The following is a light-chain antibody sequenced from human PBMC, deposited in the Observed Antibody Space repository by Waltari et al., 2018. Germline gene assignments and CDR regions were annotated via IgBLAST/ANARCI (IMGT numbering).Light chain of an antibody. CDR3: SSYTSSSVV. CDR2: EVS. Sequence: QSALTQPASVSGSPGQSITISCPGTSSDVDGYNYVSWYQQHPGKAPKLMIYEVSNRPSGVSNRFSGSKSGNTASLTISGLQAEDEADYYCSSYTSSSVVFGGGTKLTVL. V-gene: IGLV2-14*01. J-gene: IGLJ2*01. CDR1: SSDVDGYNY.